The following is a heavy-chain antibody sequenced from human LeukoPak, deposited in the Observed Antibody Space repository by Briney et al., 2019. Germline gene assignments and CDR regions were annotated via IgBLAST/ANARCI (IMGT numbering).Heavy chain of an antibody. Sequence: GASVKVSCKASGYTFTSYDINWVRQATGQGLEWMGWTNPNSGNTGYAQKFQGRVTMTRNTSISTAYMELSSLRSEDTAVYYCARGYSYGLRSYFDYWGQGTLVTVSS. J-gene: IGHJ4*02. D-gene: IGHD5-18*01. V-gene: IGHV1-8*01. CDR2: TNPNSGNT. CDR1: GYTFTSYD. CDR3: ARGYSYGLRSYFDY.